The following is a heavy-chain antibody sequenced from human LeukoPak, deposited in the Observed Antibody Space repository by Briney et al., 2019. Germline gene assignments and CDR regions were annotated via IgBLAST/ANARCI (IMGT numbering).Heavy chain of an antibody. D-gene: IGHD5-18*01. V-gene: IGHV3-23*01. J-gene: IGHJ4*02. CDR3: AKVPAMVLWGIVNY. Sequence: GGSLRLSCAATGFTFSSYAMSWVRQAPGKGLEWVSAISGSGGSTYYADSVKGRFTISRDNSKNTLYLQMNSLRAEDTAVYYCAKVPAMVLWGIVNYWGQGTLVTVSS. CDR1: GFTFSSYA. CDR2: ISGSGGST.